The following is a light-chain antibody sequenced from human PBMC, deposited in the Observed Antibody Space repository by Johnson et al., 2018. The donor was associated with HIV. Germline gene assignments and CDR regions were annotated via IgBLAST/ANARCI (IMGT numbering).Light chain of an antibody. Sequence: QSVLTQPPSVSAAPGQKVTISCSGSSSNIGNNYVSRYQQLPGTAPKLLIYDNNKRPSGIPDRFSGSKSGTSTTLGITGLQTGDEADYYCGTWDGSLSAGVFGTGTKVTVL. J-gene: IGLJ1*01. CDR2: DNN. CDR1: SSNIGNNY. CDR3: GTWDGSLSAGV. V-gene: IGLV1-51*01.